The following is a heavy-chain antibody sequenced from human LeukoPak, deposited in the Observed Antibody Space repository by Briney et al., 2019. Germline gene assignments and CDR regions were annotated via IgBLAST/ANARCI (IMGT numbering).Heavy chain of an antibody. V-gene: IGHV4-59*01. CDR1: GGSISSYF. D-gene: IGHD3-16*01. CDR2: IYYSGST. Sequence: SETLSLTCTVSGGSISSYFWSWIRQPPGKGLEWIGFIYYSGSTNYTPSLRSRVTISMDTSKNQFSLKLNSLTTADTAVYYCTRGAGWLIDYWGQGILVTVSS. J-gene: IGHJ4*02. CDR3: TRGAGWLIDY.